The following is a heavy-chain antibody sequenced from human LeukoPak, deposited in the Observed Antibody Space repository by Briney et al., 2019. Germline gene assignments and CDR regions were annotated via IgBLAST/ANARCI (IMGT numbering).Heavy chain of an antibody. V-gene: IGHV4-4*02. CDR1: GFNFANHAM. CDR3: AKGLGSGWYLFEY. J-gene: IGHJ4*02. Sequence: GSLRLSCAASGFNFANHAMSWVRQPPGKGLEWIGDIYHSGSTNYNPSLKSRLTISVDKSKNQFSLKLTSVTAADTAVYYCAKGLGSGWYLFEYWGQGTLVTVSS. D-gene: IGHD6-19*01. CDR2: IYHSGST.